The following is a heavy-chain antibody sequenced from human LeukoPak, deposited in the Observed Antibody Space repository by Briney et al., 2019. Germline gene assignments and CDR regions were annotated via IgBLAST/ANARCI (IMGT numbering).Heavy chain of an antibody. CDR3: ARASPTTNKGAYGWFDP. CDR2: IYTSGST. D-gene: IGHD1-14*01. Sequence: SEALSLTCTVSGGSISGYYWSWIRQSAGKGLEWIGRIYTSGSTNYNPSLKSRVTMSVDTSKNQFSLKLSSATAADTAVYYCARASPTTNKGAYGWFDPWGQGTLVTVSS. V-gene: IGHV4-4*07. J-gene: IGHJ5*02. CDR1: GGSISGYY.